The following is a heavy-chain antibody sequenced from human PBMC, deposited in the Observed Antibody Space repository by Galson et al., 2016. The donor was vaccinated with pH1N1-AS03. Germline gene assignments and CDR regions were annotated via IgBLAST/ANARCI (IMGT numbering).Heavy chain of an antibody. Sequence: SVKVSCKASGYTFAYYYVHWVRQAPGQELEWMGWINPSSGGTKFAQKFQGRATLTRDASTNTVYMDLKRLRSDDTAVYYCARGYGGGHQLWFGLDGWGQGTTVIVSS. J-gene: IGHJ6*02. CDR3: ARGYGGGHQLWFGLDG. V-gene: IGHV1-2*02. D-gene: IGHD4-23*01. CDR1: GYTFAYYY. CDR2: INPSSGGT.